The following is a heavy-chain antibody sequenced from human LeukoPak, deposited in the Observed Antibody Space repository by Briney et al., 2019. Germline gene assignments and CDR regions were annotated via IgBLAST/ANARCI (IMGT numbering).Heavy chain of an antibody. V-gene: IGHV1-18*01. D-gene: IGHD2-21*02. Sequence: ASVKVSCKASGYTFTSYGISWVRQAPGQGLEWMGWISAYNGNTNYAQKLQGRVTMTTDTSTSTAYMELRSLRSDDTAVYYCATSRYCGGDCYSGDFDFWGQGTLVTVSS. CDR3: ATSRYCGGDCYSGDFDF. CDR1: GYTFTSYG. J-gene: IGHJ4*02. CDR2: ISAYNGNT.